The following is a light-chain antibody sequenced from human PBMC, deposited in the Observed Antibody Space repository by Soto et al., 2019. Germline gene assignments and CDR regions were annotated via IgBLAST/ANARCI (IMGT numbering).Light chain of an antibody. CDR1: ESIDNW. V-gene: IGKV1-5*01. Sequence: EIQMTQSPLSLSASVGDTVTITCRASESIDNWLAWYQQKPGKAPKLLIFAASTLVRGVPSRFSGRGSGTEFTLTISSLQADDYATFYCQQYHTDWTFGQGTKVDIK. CDR3: QQYHTDWT. J-gene: IGKJ1*01. CDR2: AAS.